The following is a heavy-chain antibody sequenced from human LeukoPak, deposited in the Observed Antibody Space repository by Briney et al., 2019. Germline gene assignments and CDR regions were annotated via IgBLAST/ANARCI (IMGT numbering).Heavy chain of an antibody. D-gene: IGHD6-19*01. CDR2: INHSGST. CDR3: ASAYSNGWYVPFDS. J-gene: IGHJ4*02. CDR1: GGSFSGYF. Sequence: PSETLSLTCAVYGGSFSGYFWTWIRQPPGKGLGWIGEINHSGSTNYNPSLKSRVTISVDTSKNQFSLKLTSVTAADTAIYYCASAYSNGWYVPFDSWGQGTLVTVSS. V-gene: IGHV4-34*01.